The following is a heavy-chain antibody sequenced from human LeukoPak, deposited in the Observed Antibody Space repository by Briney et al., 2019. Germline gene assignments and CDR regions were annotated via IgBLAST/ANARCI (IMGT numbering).Heavy chain of an antibody. V-gene: IGHV3-48*03. Sequence: PGGSLRLSCAASGFTFSSYEMNWVRQTPGKGLEWVSYISSSGSTIYYADSVKGRFTISRDNAKNSLYLQMNSLRAEDTAVYYCARGRYNWNYNHVYWGQGTLVTVSS. D-gene: IGHD1-7*01. CDR1: GFTFSSYE. CDR3: ARGRYNWNYNHVY. J-gene: IGHJ4*02. CDR2: ISSSGSTI.